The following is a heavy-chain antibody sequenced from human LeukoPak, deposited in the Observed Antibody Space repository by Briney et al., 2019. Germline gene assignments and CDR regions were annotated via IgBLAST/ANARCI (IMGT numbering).Heavy chain of an antibody. Sequence: PGGSLRLSCAASGFTFSSYSMNWVRQAPGKGLEWVSSISSSSSYIYYADSVKGRFTISRDNAKNSLYLQMNSLRAEDTAVYYCARGRLTEWLVLDYWGQGTLATVSS. J-gene: IGHJ4*02. CDR2: ISSSSSYI. D-gene: IGHD6-19*01. CDR1: GFTFSSYS. V-gene: IGHV3-21*01. CDR3: ARGRLTEWLVLDY.